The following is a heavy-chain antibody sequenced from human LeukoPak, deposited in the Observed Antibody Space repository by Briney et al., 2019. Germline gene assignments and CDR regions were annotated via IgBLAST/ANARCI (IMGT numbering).Heavy chain of an antibody. Sequence: TSETLSLTCAVYGGSFSGYYWSWIRQPPGKGLEWIGEINHSGSTNYNPSLKSRVTISVGTSKNQFSLKLSSVTAADTAVYYCARGRGSSGYYYVKETPALYYWGQGTLVTVSS. D-gene: IGHD3-22*01. CDR3: ARGRGSSGYYYVKETPALYY. V-gene: IGHV4-34*01. CDR1: GGSFSGYY. J-gene: IGHJ4*02. CDR2: INHSGST.